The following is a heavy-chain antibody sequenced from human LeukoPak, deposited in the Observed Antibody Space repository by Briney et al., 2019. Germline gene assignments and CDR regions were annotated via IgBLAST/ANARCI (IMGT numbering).Heavy chain of an antibody. Sequence: SETLSLTCNVSGGSISSYYWSWIRQPPGKGLEWIGYIYYSGSTNYNPSLKSRVTISVETSKKQISLKLSSVTAADTAVYYCARAWDSSGYRGAFHIWGQGTMVTVSS. V-gene: IGHV4-59*01. J-gene: IGHJ3*02. CDR2: IYYSGST. CDR3: ARAWDSSGYRGAFHI. CDR1: GGSISSYY. D-gene: IGHD3-22*01.